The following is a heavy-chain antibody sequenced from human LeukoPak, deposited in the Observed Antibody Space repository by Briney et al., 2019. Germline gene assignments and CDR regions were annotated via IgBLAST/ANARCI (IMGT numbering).Heavy chain of an antibody. CDR1: GFTFSDYY. Sequence: GGSLRLSCAASGFTFSDYYMNWIRQTPGKGLEWVSYISSSSGYTNYADSVKGRFTISRDNAKNSLYLQMNSLRAEDTAVYYCARAHSHYDSSGYYVFDYWGQGTLVTVSS. V-gene: IGHV3-11*05. CDR3: ARAHSHYDSSGYYVFDY. J-gene: IGHJ4*02. CDR2: ISSSSGYT. D-gene: IGHD3-22*01.